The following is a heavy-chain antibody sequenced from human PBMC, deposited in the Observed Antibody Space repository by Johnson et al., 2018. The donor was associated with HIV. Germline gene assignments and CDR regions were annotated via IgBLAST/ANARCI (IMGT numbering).Heavy chain of an antibody. CDR1: GFTF. J-gene: IGHJ3*02. CDR2: IYSGGST. D-gene: IGHD6-13*01. V-gene: IGHV3-NL1*01. CDR3: AKDILAAAGSDAFDI. Sequence: QVQLVESGGGVVQPGRSLRLSCAASGFTFRVTQAPGKGLEWVSVIYSGGSTYYADSVKGRFTISRDNSKNTLYLQMNSLRGEDTALYYCAKDILAAAGSDAFDIWGQGTMVTVSS.